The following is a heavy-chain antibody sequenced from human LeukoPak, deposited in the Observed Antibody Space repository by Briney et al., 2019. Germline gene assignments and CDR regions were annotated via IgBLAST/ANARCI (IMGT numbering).Heavy chain of an antibody. CDR2: INHSGST. D-gene: IGHD5-18*01. CDR1: GGSFSGYY. J-gene: IGHJ4*02. V-gene: IGHV4-34*01. Sequence: SETLSLTCAVYGGSFSGYYWSWIRQPPGKGLEWIGEINHSGSTNYNPSLKSRVTTSVDTSKNQFSLKLSSVTAADTAVYYCARRGYSYGFDYWGQGTLVTVSS. CDR3: ARRGYSYGFDY.